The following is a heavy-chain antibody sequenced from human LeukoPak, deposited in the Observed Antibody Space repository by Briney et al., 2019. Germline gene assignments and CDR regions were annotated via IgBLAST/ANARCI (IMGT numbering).Heavy chain of an antibody. CDR1: GFTFSSNA. CDR2: ISGSGGST. D-gene: IGHD6-19*01. V-gene: IGHV3-23*01. CDR3: AKVDEGGWYYFDY. Sequence: GGSLRLSCVASGFTFSSNAMSWVRQAPGKGLEWVSVISGSGGSTYYADSVKGRFTMSRDNSKNTLYLQMNSLRAEDTAVYHCAKVDEGGWYYFDYWGQGALVTVSS. J-gene: IGHJ4*02.